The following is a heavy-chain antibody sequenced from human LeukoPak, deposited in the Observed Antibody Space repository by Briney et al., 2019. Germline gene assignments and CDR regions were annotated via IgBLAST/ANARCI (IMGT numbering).Heavy chain of an antibody. Sequence: PSETLSLTCAVYGGSFSGYYWSWIRQPPGKGLEWIGEINHSGSTNYNPSLKSRVTISVDTSKNQFSLKLSSVTAADTAVYYCARAWFRFDPWGQGTLVTVSS. V-gene: IGHV4-34*01. CDR2: INHSGST. CDR3: ARAWFRFDP. J-gene: IGHJ5*02. CDR1: GGSFSGYY. D-gene: IGHD3-10*01.